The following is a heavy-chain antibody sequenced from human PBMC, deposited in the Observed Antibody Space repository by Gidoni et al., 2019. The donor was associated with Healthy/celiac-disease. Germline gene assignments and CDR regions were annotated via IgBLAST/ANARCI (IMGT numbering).Heavy chain of an antibody. D-gene: IGHD6-13*01. CDR2: ISAYNGNT. Sequence: QVQLVQSGAEVKKPGASVKVSCKASGYTFTSYGISWVRQAPGQGLEWMGWISAYNGNTNYAQKLQGRVTMTTDTSTSTAYMELRSLRSDDTAVYYCARVGRGGDSSSWYYYYYYGMDVWGQGTTVTVSS. CDR3: ARVGRGGDSSSWYYYYYYGMDV. V-gene: IGHV1-18*01. CDR1: GYTFTSYG. J-gene: IGHJ6*02.